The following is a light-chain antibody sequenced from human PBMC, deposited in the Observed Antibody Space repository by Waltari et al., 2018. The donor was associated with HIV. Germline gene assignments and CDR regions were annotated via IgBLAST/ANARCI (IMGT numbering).Light chain of an antibody. CDR3: MQGTHWPRT. CDR2: KVS. V-gene: IGKV2-30*01. CDR1: QSLVSSDGNTY. Sequence: DVVMTQSPLSLPVTLGQPASISCKSSQSLVSSDGNTYLVWFQQRPGQSPRRRIYKVSDRDSGVPDRFSGSGSGADFTLKISRVEAEDIGVYFCMQGTHWPRTFGLGTKVEI. J-gene: IGKJ1*01.